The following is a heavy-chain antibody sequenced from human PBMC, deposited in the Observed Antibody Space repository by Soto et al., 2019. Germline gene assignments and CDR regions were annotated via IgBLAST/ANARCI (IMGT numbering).Heavy chain of an antibody. CDR3: AKDFYGSGSYSSDYYYGMDV. D-gene: IGHD3-10*01. CDR1: GGSISSGDYY. CDR2: ISYSGSA. V-gene: IGHV4-30-4*01. J-gene: IGHJ6*02. Sequence: PSETLSLTCTVSGGSISSGDYYWSWIRQPPGKGLEWIGYISYSGSAYYNPSLKSRFTISIDTSKKQFSLNLRSVTAADTAVYYCAKDFYGSGSYSSDYYYGMDVWGQGTTVTVSS.